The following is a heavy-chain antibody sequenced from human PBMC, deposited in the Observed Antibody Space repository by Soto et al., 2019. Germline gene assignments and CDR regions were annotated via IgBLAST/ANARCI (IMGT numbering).Heavy chain of an antibody. D-gene: IGHD3-22*01. CDR2: IIPIFGTA. CDR3: ARDRDPHYYDSSGYPTRYYYYGMDV. J-gene: IGHJ6*02. CDR1: GGTFSSYA. V-gene: IGHV1-69*13. Sequence: SVKVSCKDSGGTFSSYAISWVRQAPGQGLEWMGGIIPIFGTANYAQKFQGRVTITADESTSTAYMELSSLRSEDTAVYYCARDRDPHYYDSSGYPTRYYYYGMDVWGQGTTVTVSS.